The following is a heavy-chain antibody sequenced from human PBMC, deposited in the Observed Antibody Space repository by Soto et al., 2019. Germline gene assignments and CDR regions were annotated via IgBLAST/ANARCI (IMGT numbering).Heavy chain of an antibody. Sequence: SETLSLTCAVYGGSFSGYYRSWIRQPPGKGLEWIGEINHSGSTNYNPSLKSRVTISVDTSKNQFSLKLSSVTAADTAVYYCARGKKVAAAGTNNWFDPWGQGTLVTVSS. CDR1: GGSFSGYY. D-gene: IGHD6-13*01. J-gene: IGHJ5*02. CDR2: INHSGST. CDR3: ARGKKVAAAGTNNWFDP. V-gene: IGHV4-34*01.